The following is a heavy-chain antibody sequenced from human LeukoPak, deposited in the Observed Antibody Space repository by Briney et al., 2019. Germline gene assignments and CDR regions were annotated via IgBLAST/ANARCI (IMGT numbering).Heavy chain of an antibody. D-gene: IGHD5-18*01. V-gene: IGHV3-30*18. CDR2: ISYDGSNK. CDR3: AKDQGYSYGYVSY. CDR1: GFTFSSYG. J-gene: IGHJ4*02. Sequence: GGSLRLSCAASGFTFSSYGMSWVRQAPGKGLEWVAVISYDGSNKYYADSVKGRFTISRDNSKNTLYLQMNSLRPEDTAVYYCAKDQGYSYGYVSYWGQGTLVTVSS.